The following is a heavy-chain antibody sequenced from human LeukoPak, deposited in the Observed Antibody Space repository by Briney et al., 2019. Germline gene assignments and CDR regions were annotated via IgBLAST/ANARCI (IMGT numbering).Heavy chain of an antibody. J-gene: IGHJ3*02. Sequence: GGSLRPSCAASGFTFSSYSMNWVRQAPGKGLEWVSSISSSSSYIYYADSVKGRFAISRDNAKNSLYLQMNSLRAEDTAVYYCARGTGSYHAFDIWGQGTMVTVSS. CDR2: ISSSSSYI. D-gene: IGHD3-10*01. CDR1: GFTFSSYS. V-gene: IGHV3-21*01. CDR3: ARGTGSYHAFDI.